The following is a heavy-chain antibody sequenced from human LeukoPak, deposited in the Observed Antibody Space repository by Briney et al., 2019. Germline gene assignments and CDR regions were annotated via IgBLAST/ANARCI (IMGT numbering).Heavy chain of an antibody. J-gene: IGHJ4*02. Sequence: GGSLRLSCATSGFTFSSYSMNWVRQAPGKGLEWVSYISSSSSTIYYADSVKGRFTISRDNAKNSLYLQMNSLRAEDTAVYYCARGRINYDILTGYYSGWGQGTLVTVSS. CDR2: ISSSSSTI. CDR1: GFTFSSYS. D-gene: IGHD3-9*01. CDR3: ARGRINYDILTGYYSG. V-gene: IGHV3-48*01.